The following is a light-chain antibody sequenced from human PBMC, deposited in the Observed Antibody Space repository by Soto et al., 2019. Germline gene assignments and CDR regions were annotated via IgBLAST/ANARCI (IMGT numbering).Light chain of an antibody. CDR2: AS. CDR3: QHYGTSAL. CDR1: QTVSDMY. V-gene: IGKV3-20*01. Sequence: EIVLTQSPGTLSLSPGERATLSCRASQTVSDMYLAWYQQKPGQAPRLLIYASNRATGIPDRFSGSGYGTDFTLTISRLEPEDFAVYYCQHYGTSALFGPGTKVDIK. J-gene: IGKJ3*01.